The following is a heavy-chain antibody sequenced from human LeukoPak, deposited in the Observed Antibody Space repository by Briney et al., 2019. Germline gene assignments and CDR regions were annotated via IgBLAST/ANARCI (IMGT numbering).Heavy chain of an antibody. CDR2: INHSGST. CDR3: ARGYYYDSSGYSYYFDY. Sequence: SETLSLTCTVSGGSISSYYWSWIRQPPGKGLEWIGEINHSGSTNYNPSLKSRITISVDTSKNQFSLKLSSVTAADTAVYYCARGYYYDSSGYSYYFDYWGQGTLVTVSS. CDR1: GGSISSYY. J-gene: IGHJ4*02. D-gene: IGHD3-22*01. V-gene: IGHV4-34*01.